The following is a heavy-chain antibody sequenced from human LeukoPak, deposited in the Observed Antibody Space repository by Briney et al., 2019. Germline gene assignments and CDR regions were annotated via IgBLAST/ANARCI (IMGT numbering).Heavy chain of an antibody. CDR1: GGSISRRTNW. CDR3: ARDYCTSTTCPNWFDP. D-gene: IGHD2-2*01. CDR2: IYHSGST. J-gene: IGHJ5*02. Sequence: PSETLSLTCAVSGGSISRRTNWWSWVRQPPGKGLEWIGEIYHSGSTNYNLSLKSRVTISVDKSKNQFSLKLNSVTAADTAVYYCARDYCTSTTCPNWFDPWGQGTLVTVSS. V-gene: IGHV4-4*02.